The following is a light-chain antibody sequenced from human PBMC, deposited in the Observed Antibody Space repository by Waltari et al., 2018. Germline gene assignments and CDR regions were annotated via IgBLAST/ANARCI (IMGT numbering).Light chain of an antibody. Sequence: EIVLTQSPGTLSLSPGERATLSCRSGQTITSNFLAWYQQKPGQPPRPLIYGASSRATGIPDRFSGSGSGTDFTLTISRLEPEDSAVYSCQQYASSPLTFGGGTKVEI. CDR1: QTITSNF. CDR2: GAS. J-gene: IGKJ4*01. V-gene: IGKV3-20*01. CDR3: QQYASSPLT.